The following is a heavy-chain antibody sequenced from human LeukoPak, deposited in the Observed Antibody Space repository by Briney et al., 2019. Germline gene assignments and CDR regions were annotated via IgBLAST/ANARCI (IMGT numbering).Heavy chain of an antibody. D-gene: IGHD2-2*01. J-gene: IGHJ3*02. V-gene: IGHV4-30-4*01. CDR3: ARGGIVVVPAAHHAFDI. CDR2: IYYSGST. CDR1: GGSISSGDYY. Sequence: SETLSLTCTVSGGSISSGDYYWSWIRQPPGKGLEWIGYIYYSGSTYYNPSLKSRVTISVDTSKNQFSLKLSSVTAADTAVYYCARGGIVVVPAAHHAFDIWGQGTMVTVSS.